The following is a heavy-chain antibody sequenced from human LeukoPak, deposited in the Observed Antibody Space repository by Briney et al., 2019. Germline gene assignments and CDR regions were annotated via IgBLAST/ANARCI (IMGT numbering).Heavy chain of an antibody. J-gene: IGHJ5*02. CDR3: ARGNGGWLQWNNWFDP. CDR2: ISGSGGST. V-gene: IGHV3-23*01. D-gene: IGHD5-24*01. Sequence: PGGSLRLSCAASGFSFSNYAMSWVRQAPGKGLEWVSGISGSGGSTYYADSVKGRFTISRDNSKNTLNLQMNSLRAEDTAVYYCARGNGGWLQWNNWFDPWGQGTLVTVSS. CDR1: GFSFSNYA.